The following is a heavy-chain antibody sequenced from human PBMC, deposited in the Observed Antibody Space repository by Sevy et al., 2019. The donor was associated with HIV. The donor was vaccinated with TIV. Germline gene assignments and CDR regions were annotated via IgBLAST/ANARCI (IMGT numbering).Heavy chain of an antibody. CDR1: GFTFSSYS. D-gene: IGHD4-17*01. CDR3: ARPQNDYGDYGMDV. V-gene: IGHV3-48*02. Sequence: GGSLRLSCAASGFTFSSYSMNWVRQAPGKGLEWVSYISSSSSTIYYADSVKGRFTISRDNAKNSLYLKMNSLRDEDTAVYYCARPQNDYGDYGMDVWGQGTTVTVSS. J-gene: IGHJ6*02. CDR2: ISSSSSTI.